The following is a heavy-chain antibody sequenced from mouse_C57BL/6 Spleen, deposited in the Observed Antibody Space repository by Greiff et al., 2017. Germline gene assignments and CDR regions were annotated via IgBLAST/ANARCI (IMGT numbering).Heavy chain of an antibody. V-gene: IGHV3-8*01. CDR3: ARAYSNSYAMDY. CDR2: ISSSGST. J-gene: IGHJ4*01. D-gene: IGHD2-5*01. CDR1: GYSITSDY. Sequence: EVQLQQSGPGLAKPSQTLSLTCSVTGYSITSDYWNWIRKFPGNKLEYMGYISSSGSTYSHPSLNSRISITRAKAKNQYYLQLNSVTTEDTAPYYCARAYSNSYAMDYWGQGTSVTVSS.